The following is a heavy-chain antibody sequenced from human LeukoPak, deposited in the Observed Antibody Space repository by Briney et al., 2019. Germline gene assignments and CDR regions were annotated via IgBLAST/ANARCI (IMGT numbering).Heavy chain of an antibody. CDR2: INPSGGST. Sequence: ASVKVSCKASGYTFTSYYMHWVRQAPGQGLEWMGIINPSGGSTSYAQKFQGRVTMTRDMFTSTVYMELSSLRSEDTAVYYCARALNDIVVVPAASDYMDVWGKGTTVTVSS. J-gene: IGHJ6*03. D-gene: IGHD2-2*01. CDR3: ARALNDIVVVPAASDYMDV. V-gene: IGHV1-46*01. CDR1: GYTFTSYY.